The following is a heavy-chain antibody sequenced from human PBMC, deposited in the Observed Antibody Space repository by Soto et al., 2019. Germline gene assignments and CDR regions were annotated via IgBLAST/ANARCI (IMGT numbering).Heavy chain of an antibody. CDR2: TNQHGTII. Sequence: EVQLVESGGGLVQPGGSLRLSCEASGFTFSNYWFHWVRQAPGKGLVWVSRTNQHGTIIDYADFAKGRFTISRDNAKNLVYRKMTGLGAEDAVVYYCKRGGGGGGGFWGQGTLVTVSS. CDR3: KRGGGGGGGF. J-gene: IGHJ4*02. V-gene: IGHV3-74*01. D-gene: IGHD3-16*01. CDR1: GFTFSNYW.